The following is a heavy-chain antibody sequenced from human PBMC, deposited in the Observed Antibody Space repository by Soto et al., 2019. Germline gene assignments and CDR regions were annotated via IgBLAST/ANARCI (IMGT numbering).Heavy chain of an antibody. Sequence: QVQLVQSGAEVKKPGASVKVSCKASGYTFTSYGISWVRQAPGQGLEWMGWISAYNGNTNYAQKLQGRVTMTTDTSTSTDYMELRSLRSDDTAVYYCARDRTRYFDWLLPIDYWGQGTLVTVSS. CDR1: GYTFTSYG. D-gene: IGHD3-9*01. V-gene: IGHV1-18*01. CDR2: ISAYNGNT. CDR3: ARDRTRYFDWLLPIDY. J-gene: IGHJ4*02.